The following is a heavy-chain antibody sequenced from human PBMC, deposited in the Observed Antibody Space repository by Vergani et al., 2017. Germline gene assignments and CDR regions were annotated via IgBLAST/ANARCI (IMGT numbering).Heavy chain of an antibody. CDR3: ARKAQAADSYWXFDL. CDR1: GYTFTGYY. Sequence: QVQLVQSGAEVKKPGASMKVSCKASGYTFTGYYMHWVRQAPGQGLEWMGWINPNSGGTNYAQKFQGWVTMTRDTSISTAYMELSRLRSDDTAVYYCARKAQAADSYWXFDLWGRGTLVTVSS. CDR2: INPNSGGT. D-gene: IGHD6-13*01. V-gene: IGHV1-2*04. J-gene: IGHJ2*01.